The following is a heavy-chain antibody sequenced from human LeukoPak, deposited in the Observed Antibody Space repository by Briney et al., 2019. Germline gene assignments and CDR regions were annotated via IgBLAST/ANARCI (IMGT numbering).Heavy chain of an antibody. CDR2: IHHSGST. D-gene: IGHD4/OR15-4a*01. CDR1: GGSIISSNW. Sequence: SGTLSLTCAVSGGSIISSNWWSWVRQPPGKGLEWIGEIHHSGSTYYTPSLKSRVTISIDSSKNQFSLKLNSVTAADTAVYYCARGGALWTMANWGQGTLVTVS. CDR3: ARGGALWTMAN. J-gene: IGHJ4*02. V-gene: IGHV4-4*02.